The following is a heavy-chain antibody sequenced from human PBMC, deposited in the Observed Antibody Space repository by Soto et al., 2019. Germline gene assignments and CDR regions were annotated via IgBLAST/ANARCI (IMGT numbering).Heavy chain of an antibody. J-gene: IGHJ4*02. V-gene: IGHV3-23*01. Sequence: GGSLRLSCAASGFTFSSYAMSWVRQAPGKGLEWVSAISGSGGSTYYADSVKGRFTISRDNSKNTLHLQMNSLRAEDTAVYYCAKDPRVAAAGNYFDYWGQGTLVTVSS. CDR3: AKDPRVAAAGNYFDY. D-gene: IGHD6-13*01. CDR2: ISGSGGST. CDR1: GFTFSSYA.